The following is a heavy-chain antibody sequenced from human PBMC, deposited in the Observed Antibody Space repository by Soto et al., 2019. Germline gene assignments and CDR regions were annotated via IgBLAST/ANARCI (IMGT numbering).Heavy chain of an antibody. CDR1: GGTFSSYT. Sequence: QVQLVQSGAEVKKPGSSVKVSCKASGGTFSSYTISWVRQAPGQGLEWMGRIIPILGIANYAQKFQGRVTLTADKSTSTAYMELSSLISEDTAVYYCARVGHYDYVWGSYRLDYWGQGTLVTVSS. CDR3: ARVGHYDYVWGSYRLDY. J-gene: IGHJ4*02. V-gene: IGHV1-69*02. D-gene: IGHD3-16*02. CDR2: IIPILGIA.